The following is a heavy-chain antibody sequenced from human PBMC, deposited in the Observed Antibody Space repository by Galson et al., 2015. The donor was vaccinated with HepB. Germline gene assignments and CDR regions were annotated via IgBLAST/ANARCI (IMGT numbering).Heavy chain of an antibody. Sequence: SLRLSCAASGFTFSNAWMSWVRQAPGKGLEWVGRIKSKTDGGTTDYAAPVKGRFTISRDDSKNTLYLQMNSLKTEDTAVYYCTTDGGIGGLQDGDFDPLDYWGQGTLVTVSS. D-gene: IGHD4-17*01. CDR3: TTDGGIGGLQDGDFDPLDY. J-gene: IGHJ4*02. CDR1: GFTFSNAW. CDR2: IKSKTDGGTT. V-gene: IGHV3-15*01.